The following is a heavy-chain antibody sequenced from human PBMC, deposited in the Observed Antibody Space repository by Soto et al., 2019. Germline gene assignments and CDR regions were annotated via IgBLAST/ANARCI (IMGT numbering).Heavy chain of an antibody. CDR3: ARGFAIGWYTYFFDL. CDR2: IFHSGIT. V-gene: IGHV4-4*02. D-gene: IGHD6-19*01. Sequence: PSETLSLTCAVSGGSISSNKWWSWVRQPPGKGLEWIAEIFHSGITNFNPSLKSRVTISADKSKNQFSLKLSSVTAADTAVYYCARGFAIGWYTYFFDLWGQGPLVTVS. J-gene: IGHJ4*02. CDR1: GGSISSNKW.